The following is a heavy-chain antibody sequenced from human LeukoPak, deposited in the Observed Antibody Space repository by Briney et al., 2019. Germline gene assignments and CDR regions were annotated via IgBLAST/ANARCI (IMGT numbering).Heavy chain of an antibody. CDR2: IYYSGST. CDR1: GGSISSGDYY. J-gene: IGHJ4*02. Sequence: SQTLSLTCTVSGGSISSGDYYWSWIRQPPGKGLEWIGYIYYSGSTYYNPSLKSRVTISVDTSKNQFSLKLSSVTAADTAVYYCARMTQMVVAATDNFDYWGQGTPVTVSS. CDR3: ARMTQMVVAATDNFDY. V-gene: IGHV4-30-4*01. D-gene: IGHD2-15*01.